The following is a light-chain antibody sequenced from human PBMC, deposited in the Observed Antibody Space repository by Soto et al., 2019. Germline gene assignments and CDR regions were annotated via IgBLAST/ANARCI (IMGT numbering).Light chain of an antibody. CDR2: DAS. CDR1: QSVSKY. Sequence: EIVLTQSPATLSLSPGERATLSCRASQSVSKYLAWYQQKPGQAPRLLIHDASNRATGIPARFSGSGSGTDFTRTSSSLEPEDFGVYYCQQRSKWPPITFGGGTKVEIK. J-gene: IGKJ4*01. V-gene: IGKV3-11*01. CDR3: QQRSKWPPIT.